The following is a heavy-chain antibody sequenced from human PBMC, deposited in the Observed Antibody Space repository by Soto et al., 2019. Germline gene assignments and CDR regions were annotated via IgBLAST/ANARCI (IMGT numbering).Heavy chain of an antibody. J-gene: IGHJ4*02. CDR2: ISYDGSDK. CDR1: GFTFSPYT. CDR3: ARGGGFCGADCYKGGIDY. Sequence: GGSLRLSCAASGFTFSPYTMHWVRQTPGKGLEWVAVISYDGSDKYYADSVRGRFTISRDNSKNTLFLQMNSLRAEDTALYYCARGGGFCGADCYKGGIDYWGQGALVTVSS. D-gene: IGHD2-21*02. V-gene: IGHV3-30-3*01.